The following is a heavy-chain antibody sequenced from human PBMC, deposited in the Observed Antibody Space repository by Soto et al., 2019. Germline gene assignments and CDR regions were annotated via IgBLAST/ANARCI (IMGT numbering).Heavy chain of an antibody. CDR3: ARGSSSWFSADAFDI. V-gene: IGHV3-7*05. Sequence: GGSLRLSCAASGFTFSSYWMSWVRQAPGKGLEWVANIKQDGSEKYYVDSVKGRFTISRDNAKNSLYLQMNSLRAEDTAVYYCARGSSSWFSADAFDIWGQGTMVTVSS. D-gene: IGHD6-13*01. J-gene: IGHJ3*02. CDR2: IKQDGSEK. CDR1: GFTFSSYW.